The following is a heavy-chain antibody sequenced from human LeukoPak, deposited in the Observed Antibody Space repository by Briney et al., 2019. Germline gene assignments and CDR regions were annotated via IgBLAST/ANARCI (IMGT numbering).Heavy chain of an antibody. CDR2: ISYDGSNK. J-gene: IGHJ4*02. CDR1: GFTFSSYG. V-gene: IGHV3-30*18. CDR3: AKPDSSSWYGNVDY. D-gene: IGHD6-13*01. Sequence: GGSLRLSCAASGFTFSSYGMHWVRQAPGKGQEWVAVISYDGSNKYYADSVKGRFTISRDNSKNTLYLQMNSLRAEDTAVYYCAKPDSSSWYGNVDYWGQGTLVTVSS.